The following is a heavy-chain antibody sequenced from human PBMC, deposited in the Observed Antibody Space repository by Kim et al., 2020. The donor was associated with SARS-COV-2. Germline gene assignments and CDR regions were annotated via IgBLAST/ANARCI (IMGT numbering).Heavy chain of an antibody. CDR3: ARAGAGKIQTVSDMLYSSSWYFDY. D-gene: IGHD6-13*01. Sequence: SVKVSCKASGGTFSSYAISWVRQAPGQGLEWMGRIIPILGIANYAQKFQGRVTITADKSTSTAYMELSSLRSEDTAVYYCARAGAGKIQTVSDMLYSSSWYFDYWGQGTLVTVSS. J-gene: IGHJ4*02. CDR1: GGTFSSYA. CDR2: IIPILGIA. V-gene: IGHV1-69*04.